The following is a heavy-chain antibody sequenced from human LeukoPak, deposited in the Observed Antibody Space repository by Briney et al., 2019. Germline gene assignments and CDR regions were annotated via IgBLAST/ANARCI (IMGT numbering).Heavy chain of an antibody. CDR3: ARVSAGYYGSGSYPPFDY. Sequence: PSETLSLTCTVSGGSISSSSYYWGWIRQPPGKGLEWIESIYYSGSTYYNPSLKSRVTISVDTSKNQFSLKLSSVTAADTAVYYCARVSAGYYGSGSYPPFDYWGQGTLVTVSS. J-gene: IGHJ4*02. CDR2: IYYSGST. CDR1: GGSISSSSYY. D-gene: IGHD3-10*01. V-gene: IGHV4-39*07.